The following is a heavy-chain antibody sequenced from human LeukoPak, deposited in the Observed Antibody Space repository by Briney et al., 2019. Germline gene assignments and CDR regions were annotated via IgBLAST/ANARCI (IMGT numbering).Heavy chain of an antibody. D-gene: IGHD3-3*01. V-gene: IGHV4-59*01. J-gene: IGHJ6*02. CDR2: IYYSGST. CDR3: ARFLGLGGMDV. Sequence: SETLSLTCSVSDGSINSYYWNWIRRPPGKGLEWIGYIYYSGSTNYNPSLKSRVTISVDTSKNQFSLKLSSVTAADTAVYYCARFLGLGGMDVWGQGTTVTVSS. CDR1: DGSINSYY.